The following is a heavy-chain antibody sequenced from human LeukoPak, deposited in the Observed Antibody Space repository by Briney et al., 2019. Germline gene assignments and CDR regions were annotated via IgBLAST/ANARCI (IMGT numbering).Heavy chain of an antibody. D-gene: IGHD5-18*01. CDR3: ASARDPAPQNPLTS. V-gene: IGHV3-23*01. Sequence: PGGSLRLSCAASGFTFSSYAMSWVRQAPGKGLEWVSAISGSGGSTYYADSVKGRFTISRDNSKNTLYLQMNSLRAEDTAVYYCASARDPAPQNPLTSWGQGTLVTVSS. J-gene: IGHJ5*02. CDR1: GFTFSSYA. CDR2: ISGSGGST.